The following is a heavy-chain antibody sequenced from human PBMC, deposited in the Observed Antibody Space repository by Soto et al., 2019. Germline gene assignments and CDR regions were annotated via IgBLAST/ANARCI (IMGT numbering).Heavy chain of an antibody. CDR2: IYHSGST. J-gene: IGHJ4*02. D-gene: IGHD2-21*02. V-gene: IGHV4-30-2*01. Sequence: PSETLSLTCAVSGGSISSGGYSWSWIRQPPGKGLEWIGYIYHSGSTYYNPSLKSRVTISVDRSKNQFSLKLSSVTAADTAVYYCAREAVVTATIDYWGQGTLVTSPQ. CDR3: AREAVVTATIDY. CDR1: GGSISSGGYS.